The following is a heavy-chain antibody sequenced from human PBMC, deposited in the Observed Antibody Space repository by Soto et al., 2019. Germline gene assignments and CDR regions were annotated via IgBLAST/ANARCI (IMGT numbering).Heavy chain of an antibody. J-gene: IGHJ4*02. Sequence: SETLSLTCTVSGGSISSSSYYWGWIRQPPGKGLEWIGSIYYSGSTYYNPSLKSRVTISVDTSKNQFSLKLSSVTAADTAVYYCARRTRLSPNWGPRDFFDYWGQGTLVTVSS. CDR3: ARRTRLSPNWGPRDFFDY. CDR1: GGSISSSSYY. V-gene: IGHV4-39*01. CDR2: IYYSGST. D-gene: IGHD7-27*01.